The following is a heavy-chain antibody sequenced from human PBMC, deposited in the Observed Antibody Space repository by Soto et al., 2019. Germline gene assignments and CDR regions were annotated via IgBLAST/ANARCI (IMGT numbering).Heavy chain of an antibody. J-gene: IGHJ6*02. CDR3: AKGYSSSWLHYYYGMDV. D-gene: IGHD6-13*01. CDR2: ISYDGSNK. Sequence: QVQLVESGGGVVQPGRSLRLSCAASGFTFSSYAMHWVRQAPGKGLEWVAVISYDGSNKYYADSVKGRFTISRDNSKNTLYLQMNSLRAEDTAVYYCAKGYSSSWLHYYYGMDVWGQGTTVTVSS. CDR1: GFTFSSYA. V-gene: IGHV3-30*04.